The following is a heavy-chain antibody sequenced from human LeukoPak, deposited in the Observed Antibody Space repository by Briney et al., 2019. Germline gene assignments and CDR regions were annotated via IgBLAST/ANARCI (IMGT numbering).Heavy chain of an antibody. J-gene: IGHJ3*02. V-gene: IGHV4-39*01. CDR2: IYYSGNT. D-gene: IGHD2-21*02. CDR3: ASRGCGGDCYFTDAFDI. CDR1: GVSISSSNSY. Sequence: SETLSLTCTVSGVSISSSNSYWGWIRQPPGKGLEWIGSIYYSGNTYYNASLKSQVSISIDTSKNQFSLRLTSVTAADTAVYYCASRGCGGDCYFTDAFDIWGQGTMVTVSS.